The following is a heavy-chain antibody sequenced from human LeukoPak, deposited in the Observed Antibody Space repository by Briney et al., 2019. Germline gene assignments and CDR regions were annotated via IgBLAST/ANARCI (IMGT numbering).Heavy chain of an antibody. D-gene: IGHD3-10*01. CDR1: GFTFSSYA. CDR3: ARDLTMVRGIIHRALDI. J-gene: IGHJ3*02. Sequence: GGSLRLSCAASGFTFSSYAMHWVRQAPGKGLEWVAVISYDGSNKYYADSVKGRFTISRDNSKNTLYLQMNSLRAEDTAVYYCARDLTMVRGIIHRALDIWGQGTKVTVSS. CDR2: ISYDGSNK. V-gene: IGHV3-30-3*01.